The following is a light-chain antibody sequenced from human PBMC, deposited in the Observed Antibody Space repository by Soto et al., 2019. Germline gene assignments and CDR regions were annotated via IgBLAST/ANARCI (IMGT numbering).Light chain of an antibody. CDR1: RSSIGSNT. Sequence: QSVLTQPPSASGTPGQRFTISCSGSRSSIGSNTVNWYQHLPGMAPKLLIYSNTHRSSGVPERFSASKAGASASLAISGLQSEDEGDYYCAAWDASLGGFYVFGSGTKVTVL. CDR3: AAWDASLGGFYV. J-gene: IGLJ1*01. CDR2: SNT. V-gene: IGLV1-44*01.